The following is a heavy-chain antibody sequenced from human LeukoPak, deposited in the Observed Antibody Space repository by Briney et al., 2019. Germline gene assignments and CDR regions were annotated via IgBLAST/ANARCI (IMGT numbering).Heavy chain of an antibody. D-gene: IGHD2-15*01. V-gene: IGHV4-61*05. CDR2: IYYSGST. J-gene: IGHJ4*02. CDR1: GGSISSSSYY. CDR3: ARVGCSGGSCYSFYFDY. Sequence: SETLSLTCTVSGGSISSSSYYWGWIRQPPGKGLEWIGYIYYSGSTNYNPSLKSRVTISVDTSKNQFSLKLSSVTAADTAVYYCARVGCSGGSCYSFYFDYWGQGTLVTVSS.